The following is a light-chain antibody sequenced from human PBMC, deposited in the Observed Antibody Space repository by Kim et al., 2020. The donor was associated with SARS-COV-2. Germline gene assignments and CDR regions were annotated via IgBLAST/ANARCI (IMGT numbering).Light chain of an antibody. J-gene: IGLJ2*01. CDR2: YDS. V-gene: IGLV3-21*04. CDR3: QAWDSSSDQEV. CDR1: NIGSKS. Sequence: SYELTQPPSVSVAPGKTARITCGGNNIGSKSVHWYQQKPGQAPVLVIYYDSDRPSGIPERFSGSNSGNTATLTISRVEAGDEADYYCQAWDSSSDQEVFGGGTQLTVL.